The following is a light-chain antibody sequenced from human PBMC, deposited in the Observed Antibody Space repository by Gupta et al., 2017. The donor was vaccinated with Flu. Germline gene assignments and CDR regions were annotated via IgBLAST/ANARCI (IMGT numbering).Light chain of an antibody. V-gene: IGLV2-14*03. J-gene: IGLJ3*02. CDR2: DVT. Sequence: QSALTQPASVSGSPGQSITISCTGTNSDIATTDYVSWFQQHPGKAPQFIFYDVTYRPSGLSNRFSGVESGNTASLTISDLKAEDAADYYCSSYTASNTWVFGGGTKLTVL. CDR1: NSDIATTDY. CDR3: SSYTASNTWV.